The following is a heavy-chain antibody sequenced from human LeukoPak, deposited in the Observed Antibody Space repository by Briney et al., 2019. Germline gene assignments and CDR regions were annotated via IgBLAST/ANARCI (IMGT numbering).Heavy chain of an antibody. J-gene: IGHJ6*02. CDR3: ARDVVVVPAAIHYGMDV. CDR1: GGSFSDYF. D-gene: IGHD2-2*01. CDR2: INHSGRT. V-gene: IGHV4-34*01. Sequence: PSETLSLTCAVYGGSFSDYFWGWIRQPPGKGLEWIGEINHSGRTYYNPSLKSRVTISVDTSKNQFSLNLSSVTAADAAVYYCARDVVVVPAAIHYGMDVRGQGTTVTVSS.